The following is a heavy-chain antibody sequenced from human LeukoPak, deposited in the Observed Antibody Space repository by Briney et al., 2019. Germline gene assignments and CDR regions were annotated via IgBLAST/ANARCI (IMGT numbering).Heavy chain of an antibody. CDR1: GFTFSSYA. J-gene: IGHJ6*02. CDR2: ISNGGGGST. D-gene: IGHD5-18*01. Sequence: GGSLRLSCEASGFTFSSYAMSWVRQAPGKGLEWVSAISNGGGGSTYYADSVKGRFTISRDNPKNTLYLQMNSLRAEDTAVYYCARDALGSYGNDPMDVWGQGTTVTVSS. V-gene: IGHV3-23*01. CDR3: ARDALGSYGNDPMDV.